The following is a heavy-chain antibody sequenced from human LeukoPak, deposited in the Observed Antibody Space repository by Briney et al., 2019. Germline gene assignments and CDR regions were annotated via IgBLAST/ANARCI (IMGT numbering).Heavy chain of an antibody. J-gene: IGHJ4*02. D-gene: IGHD5-24*01. CDR2: INNDGSST. CDR3: ARVRYSDGSYYFDY. V-gene: IGHV3-74*01. CDR1: GFTFSSYW. Sequence: SGGSLRLSCAASGFTFSSYWMHWVRQAPGKVLVWVSRINNDGSSTNSADSVEGRFTISRDNAKNTLYLQMNSLRAEDTAVYYCARVRYSDGSYYFDYWGQGILVTVSS.